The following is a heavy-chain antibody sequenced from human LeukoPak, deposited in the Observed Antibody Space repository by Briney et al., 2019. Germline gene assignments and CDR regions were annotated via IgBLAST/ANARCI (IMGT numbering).Heavy chain of an antibody. CDR3: ARENRAYCGGDCPYDAFDI. J-gene: IGHJ3*02. CDR2: IYYSGST. V-gene: IGHV4-59*01. CDR1: GGSISSDY. Sequence: SETLSLTCTVSGGSISSDYWSWIRQPPGKGLEWIGYIYYSGSTNYNPSLKSRATISEDTSKNQFSLKLSSVTAADTAVYYCARENRAYCGGDCPYDAFDIWGQGTMVTVSS. D-gene: IGHD2-21*01.